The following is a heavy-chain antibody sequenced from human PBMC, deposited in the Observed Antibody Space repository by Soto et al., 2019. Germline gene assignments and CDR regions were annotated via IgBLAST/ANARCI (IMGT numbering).Heavy chain of an antibody. CDR3: ARSYDFWSGYNLWVY. CDR2: IIPIFGTA. V-gene: IGHV1-69*13. D-gene: IGHD3-3*01. CDR1: GGTFSSYA. Sequence: SVKVSCKASGGTFSSYAISWVRQAPGQGLEWVGGIIPIFGTANYAQKFQGRVTITADESTSTAYMELSSLRSEDTAVYYCARSYDFWSGYNLWVYWGQGTLVTVSS. J-gene: IGHJ4*02.